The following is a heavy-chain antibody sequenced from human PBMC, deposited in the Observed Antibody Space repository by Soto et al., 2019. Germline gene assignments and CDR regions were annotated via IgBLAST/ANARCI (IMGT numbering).Heavy chain of an antibody. CDR3: ASLTYSSSWDY. D-gene: IGHD6-13*01. CDR1: GGSLSSSSYY. J-gene: IGHJ4*02. Sequence: XTLSLPCTVSGGSLSSSSYYWGWIRQPPGKGLEWIGSIYYSGSNYYNQSLKSRVTISVETSKNQFSLKMSSVTAADTAVYYCASLTYSSSWDYWGQGTLVTVSS. CDR2: IYYSGSN. V-gene: IGHV4-39*01.